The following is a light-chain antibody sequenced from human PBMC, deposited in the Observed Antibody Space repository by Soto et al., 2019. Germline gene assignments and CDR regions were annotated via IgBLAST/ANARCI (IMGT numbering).Light chain of an antibody. Sequence: SVLTQPASGSGSPGQSITISCTGTSSDVGGYNYVSWYQQHPGKAPKLMIYDVSNRPSGVSNRFSGSKSGNTASLTISGLQAEDEADYYCSSYTSSSTYYVFGTGTKVNVL. J-gene: IGLJ1*01. V-gene: IGLV2-14*01. CDR3: SSYTSSSTYYV. CDR2: DVS. CDR1: SSDVGGYNY.